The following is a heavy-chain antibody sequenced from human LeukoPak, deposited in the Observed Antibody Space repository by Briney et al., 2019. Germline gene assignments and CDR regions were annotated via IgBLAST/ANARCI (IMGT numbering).Heavy chain of an antibody. V-gene: IGHV4-34*01. CDR3: ALYRSSRDYYYYYMDV. D-gene: IGHD6-13*01. CDR1: GGSFSGYY. J-gene: IGHJ6*03. CDR2: INHSGST. Sequence: PSETLSLTCAVYGGSFSGYYWSWIRQPPGKGLEWIGEINHSGSTNCNPSLKSRVTISVDTSKNQFSLRLRSVTAADTAVYYCALYRSSRDYYYYYMDVWGKGTTVTVSS.